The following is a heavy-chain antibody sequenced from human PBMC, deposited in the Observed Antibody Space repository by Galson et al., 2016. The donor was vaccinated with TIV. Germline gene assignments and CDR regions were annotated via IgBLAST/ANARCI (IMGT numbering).Heavy chain of an antibody. CDR1: GFSLGSARMG. CDR3: ARMSRWFGELSTHYYGLDV. V-gene: IGHV2-26*01. CDR2: IFSFGEK. D-gene: IGHD3-10*01. Sequence: PALVKPTQTLTLTCTVSGFSLGSARMGVSWIRQPPGKAPEWLADIFSFGEKSYSPSLESRLSVSKDTAKGQVVLTIINMDPADTATYYCARMSRWFGELSTHYYGLDVWGQGTTVAVSS. J-gene: IGHJ6*02.